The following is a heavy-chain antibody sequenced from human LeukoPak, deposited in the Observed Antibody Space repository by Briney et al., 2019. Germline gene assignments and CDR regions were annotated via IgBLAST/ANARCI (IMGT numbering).Heavy chain of an antibody. V-gene: IGHV1-2*04. Sequence: ASVKVSCKASGYTFTGYYMHWVRQAPGQGLEWMGWINPNSGGTNYAQKFQGWVTMTRDTSISTAYIELSRLRSDDTAVYYCARDRSGYWYYFDYWGQGTLVTVSS. CDR3: ARDRSGYWYYFDY. CDR2: INPNSGGT. D-gene: IGHD3-3*01. CDR1: GYTFTGYY. J-gene: IGHJ4*02.